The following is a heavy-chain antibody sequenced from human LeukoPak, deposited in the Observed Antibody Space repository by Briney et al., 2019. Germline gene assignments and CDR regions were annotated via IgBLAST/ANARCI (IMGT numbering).Heavy chain of an antibody. CDR1: GFTFDDYA. V-gene: IGHV3-43*02. CDR2: ISGDGGST. J-gene: IGHJ3*02. D-gene: IGHD4/OR15-4a*01. Sequence: PGGSLRLSXAASGFTFDDYAMHWVRQAPGKGLEWVSLISGDGGSTYYADSVKGRFTISRDNSKNSLYLQMNSLRTEDTALYYCAKDKGYGGNDGDAFDIWGQGTMVTVSS. CDR3: AKDKGYGGNDGDAFDI.